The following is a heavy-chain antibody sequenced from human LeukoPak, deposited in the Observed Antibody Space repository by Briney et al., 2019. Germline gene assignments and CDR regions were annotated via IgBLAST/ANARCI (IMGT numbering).Heavy chain of an antibody. Sequence: ASVKVSCKASGVTFTNYAINWVRQAPGQGLEWMGWIRAYNGDTNYAQELQGRVTMTTDTSTSTAYMELRSLRSDDTAVYYCARGPGGRSGYYPLEDYYYYYYMVVWGKGTTVTVSS. CDR3: ARGPGGRSGYYPLEDYYYYYYMVV. CDR2: IRAYNGDT. J-gene: IGHJ6*03. V-gene: IGHV1-18*01. D-gene: IGHD3-22*01. CDR1: GVTFTNYA.